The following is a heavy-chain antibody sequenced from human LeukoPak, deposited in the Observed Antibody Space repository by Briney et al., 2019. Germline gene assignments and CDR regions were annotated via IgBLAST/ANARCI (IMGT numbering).Heavy chain of an antibody. CDR2: INPSGGST. Sequence: SVKVSYKASGYTFISYYVHWVRQASGQGLEWMGIINPSGGSTNYAQKFQGRVTMTRDTSTRTVFMELSSLRSEDTAVYFCARGPPGRVYDSSKRGLFDPWGQGTLVTVSS. CDR3: ARGPPGRVYDSSKRGLFDP. D-gene: IGHD3-22*01. CDR1: GYTFISYY. J-gene: IGHJ5*02. V-gene: IGHV1-46*01.